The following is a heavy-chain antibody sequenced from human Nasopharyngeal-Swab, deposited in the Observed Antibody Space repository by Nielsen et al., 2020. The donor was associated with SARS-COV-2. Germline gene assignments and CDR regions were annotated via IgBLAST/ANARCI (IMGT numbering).Heavy chain of an antibody. J-gene: IGHJ4*02. D-gene: IGHD3-3*01. CDR1: GFTFRFYT. CDR2: VSTGGDYI. Sequence: GGSLKISCAASGFTFRFYTMHWVRQAPGKGLEWVSSVSTGGDYIHYADLVQGRFAISRDNAKDSLYLQMNSLRAEYTAIYYCARDRSGFGFDFWGQGALVTVSP. CDR3: ARDRSGFGFDF. V-gene: IGHV3-21*01.